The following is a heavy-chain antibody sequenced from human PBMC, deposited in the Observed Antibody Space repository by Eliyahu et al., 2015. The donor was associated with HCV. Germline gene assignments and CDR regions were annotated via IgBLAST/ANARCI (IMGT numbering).Heavy chain of an antibody. V-gene: IGHV4-39*01. Sequence: QLQLQESGPGLVKPSETLSLTCTVSGGSXSSSSYXWGWIRQPPGKGLEWIGSIYYSGSTYYNPSLKSRVTISVDTSKNQFSLKLSSVTAADTAVYYCARRTQMVYAFHPSWPDWFDPWGQGTLVTVSS. J-gene: IGHJ5*02. CDR3: ARRTQMVYAFHPSWPDWFDP. CDR2: IYYSGST. D-gene: IGHD2-8*01. CDR1: GGSXSSSSYX.